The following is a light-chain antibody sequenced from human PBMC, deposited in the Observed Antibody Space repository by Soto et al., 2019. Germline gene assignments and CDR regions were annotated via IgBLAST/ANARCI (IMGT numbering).Light chain of an antibody. V-gene: IGKV1-39*01. Sequence: DIQMTQSPSSLSASVGDRVTITCRASQTISSYLNWYQQKPWKAPKLLIYAASSLQSGVPSRFSGSGSGKDLTLTTSSLQPEDFATYYCQQSYSTHRTFGQGTKVDIX. CDR3: QQSYSTHRT. CDR2: AAS. CDR1: QTISSY. J-gene: IGKJ1*01.